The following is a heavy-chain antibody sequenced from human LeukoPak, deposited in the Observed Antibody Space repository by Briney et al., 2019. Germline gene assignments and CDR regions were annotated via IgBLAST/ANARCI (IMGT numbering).Heavy chain of an antibody. D-gene: IGHD2-21*02. CDR1: SGSISSHY. J-gene: IGHJ3*02. CDR2: IYYTGIT. V-gene: IGHV4-59*11. CDR3: ARLLNNDNAGDPDTFDM. Sequence: PSETLSLTCTVSSGSISSHYWSWIRQSPERGLEWIGFIYYTGITRYNPSLRGRVTMSVDSSRNHFSLKLTSMTAADTALYYCARLLNNDNAGDPDTFDMWGQGTMVTVSS.